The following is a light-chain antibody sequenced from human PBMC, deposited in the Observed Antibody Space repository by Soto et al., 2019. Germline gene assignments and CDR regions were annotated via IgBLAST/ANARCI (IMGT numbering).Light chain of an antibody. Sequence: EIVVTHSPATLSVSPGERVTLSCRASQSVSSSLAWYQQRPGQAPRLLIYDTSTRAAGISARFSGSGSGTAFTLTIRSLQSEDFAVYYCQQYIDWPPGTFGQGTAVEIK. CDR2: DTS. CDR3: QQYIDWPPGT. CDR1: QSVSSS. J-gene: IGKJ1*01. V-gene: IGKV3-15*01.